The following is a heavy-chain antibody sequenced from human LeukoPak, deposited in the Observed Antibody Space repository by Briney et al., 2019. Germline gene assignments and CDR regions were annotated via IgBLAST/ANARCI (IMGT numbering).Heavy chain of an antibody. CDR3: AGGRVVSSGYYLYI. V-gene: IGHV3-23*01. CDR2: ISGSGGST. D-gene: IGHD3-22*01. Sequence: GGSLRLSCAASGFTFSSYAMSWVRQAPGKGLEWVSAISGSGGSTYYADSVKGRFTVSRDNSKNTLYLQMNSLRAEDTAVYYCAGGRVVSSGYYLYIWGQGTLVTVSS. CDR1: GFTFSSYA. J-gene: IGHJ4*02.